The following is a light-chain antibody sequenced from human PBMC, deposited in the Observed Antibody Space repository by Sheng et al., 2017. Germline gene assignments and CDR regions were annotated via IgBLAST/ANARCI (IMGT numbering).Light chain of an antibody. Sequence: GDRVTITCQASQDISNYLNWYQQKAGKAPKLLIYDASHLERGVPSRFSGRGSGTTFTFAISSLQPEDFATYYCQQFDDLPLTFGGGRRWRSN. CDR3: QQFDDLPLT. V-gene: IGKV1-33*01. J-gene: IGKJ4*01. CDR2: DAS. CDR1: QDISNY.